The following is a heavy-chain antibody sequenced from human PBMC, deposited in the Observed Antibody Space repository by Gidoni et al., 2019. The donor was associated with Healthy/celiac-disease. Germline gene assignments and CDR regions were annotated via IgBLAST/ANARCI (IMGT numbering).Heavy chain of an antibody. CDR3: ARDHTSSGWYVGFDP. CDR1: GGSISSGSYY. J-gene: IGHJ5*02. CDR2: IYTSGST. V-gene: IGHV4-61*02. D-gene: IGHD6-19*01. Sequence: QVQLQESGPGLVKPSQTLSLTCTVSGGSISSGSYYWSWIRQPAGKGLEWIGRIYTSGSTNYNPSLKSRVTISVDTSKNQFSLKLSSVTAADTAVYYCARDHTSSGWYVGFDPWGQGTLVTVSS.